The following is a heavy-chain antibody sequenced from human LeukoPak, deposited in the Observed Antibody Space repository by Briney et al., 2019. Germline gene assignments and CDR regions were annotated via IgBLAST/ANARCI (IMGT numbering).Heavy chain of an antibody. J-gene: IGHJ3*02. Sequence: GASVKVSCKASGYTFTGYYMHWVRQAPGQGLEWMGWINPNSGGTNYAQKFQGRVTMTRDTSISTAYMELSRLRSDDTAAYYCASIYDFWSGYFHDAFDIWGQGTMVTVSS. D-gene: IGHD3-3*01. CDR1: GYTFTGYY. CDR3: ASIYDFWSGYFHDAFDI. V-gene: IGHV1-2*02. CDR2: INPNSGGT.